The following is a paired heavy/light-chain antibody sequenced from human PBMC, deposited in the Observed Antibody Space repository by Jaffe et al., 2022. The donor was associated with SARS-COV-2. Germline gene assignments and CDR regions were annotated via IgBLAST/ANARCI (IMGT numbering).Heavy chain of an antibody. Sequence: EVQLLESGGGLVQPGGSLRLSCAASGFTFSIYAISWVRQAPGKGLEWVSAISGSGRSTYYAVSVKGRFTISRDNSKNTLYLQMNRLRAEDTAVYYCAKESGTYNSAYGVDVWGQGTTVTVSS. D-gene: IGHD1-26*01. CDR3: AKESGTYNSAYGVDV. CDR1: GFTFSIYA. J-gene: IGHJ6*02. V-gene: IGHV3-23*01. CDR2: ISGSGRST.
Light chain of an antibody. CDR1: QGIGNE. Sequence: DIQMTQSPSSLSASVGDRVTITCRASQGIGNELGWYQQKPGKAPKRLIYAASSLQSGVPSRFSGSGSGTEFTLTISSLQPEDFATYYCLQHNSYPWTFGQGTKVEI. CDR2: AAS. V-gene: IGKV1-17*01. J-gene: IGKJ1*01. CDR3: LQHNSYPWT.